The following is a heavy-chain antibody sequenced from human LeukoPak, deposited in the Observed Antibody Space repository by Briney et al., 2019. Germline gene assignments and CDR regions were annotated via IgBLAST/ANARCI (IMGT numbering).Heavy chain of an antibody. CDR3: ARAGTGYCSSTSCYTLDP. D-gene: IGHD2-2*02. Sequence: ASEKVSCKASGYTTTSYDIYWVRQAPGQWLEWMGWSNAGNGNTKYSQKFQGRVTITRDTSASTAYMELSSLRSEDTAVYYCARAGTGYCSSTSCYTLDPWGQGTLVTVSS. CDR2: SNAGNGNT. J-gene: IGHJ5*02. CDR1: GYTTTSYD. V-gene: IGHV1-3*01.